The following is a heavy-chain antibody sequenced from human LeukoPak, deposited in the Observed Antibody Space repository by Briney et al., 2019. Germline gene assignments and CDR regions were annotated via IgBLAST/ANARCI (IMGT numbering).Heavy chain of an antibody. J-gene: IGHJ3*02. Sequence: SETLSLTCTVSGDSFNSYYWSWIRQPPGKGLEWIGYISNSGSATYNPSLNSPVTISLDASKSQLSLRLSSVTAADTAMYYCARHIPGKRAYDIWGQGTMVTVSS. CDR2: ISNSGSA. CDR3: ARHIPGKRAYDI. V-gene: IGHV4-59*08. CDR1: GDSFNSYY. D-gene: IGHD2-2*02.